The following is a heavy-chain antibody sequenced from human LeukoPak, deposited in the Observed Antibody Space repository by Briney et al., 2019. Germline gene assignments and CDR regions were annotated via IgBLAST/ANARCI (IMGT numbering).Heavy chain of an antibody. V-gene: IGHV4-39*01. CDR1: GVSISSSSYY. J-gene: IGHJ4*02. D-gene: IGHD3-3*01. CDR2: IYYSGST. CDR3: ARLLARITIFGVARPDY. Sequence: SETLSLTCTVSGVSISSSSYYWGWIRQPPGKGLEWIGSIYYSGSTYYNPALKSRFTISVDTSKNQFSLKLSSVTAADTAVYYCARLLARITIFGVARPDYWGQGTLVTVSS.